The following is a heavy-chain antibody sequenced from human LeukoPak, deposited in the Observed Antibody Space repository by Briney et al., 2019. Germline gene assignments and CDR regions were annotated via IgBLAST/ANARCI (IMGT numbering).Heavy chain of an antibody. CDR2: IYSGGSR. V-gene: IGHV3-66*02. CDR1: GFTFSSNY. Sequence: GGSLRLSCAASGFTFSSNYMSWVRQAPGKGLEWVSVIYSGGSRYYADSVKGRFTISRDNSKNTLYLQMNSLRAEDTAVYYCPRGGPDPLEDGFDYWRQGTLVTVPS. J-gene: IGHJ4*02. CDR3: PRGGPDPLEDGFDY. D-gene: IGHD3-16*01.